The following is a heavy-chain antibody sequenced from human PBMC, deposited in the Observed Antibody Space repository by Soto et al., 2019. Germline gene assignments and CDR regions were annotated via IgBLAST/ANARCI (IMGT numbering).Heavy chain of an antibody. CDR3: VKDRVPGAYGNYYGMDV. V-gene: IGHV3-30*18. D-gene: IGHD5-12*01. J-gene: IGHJ6*02. CDR2: ISYDGSDK. Sequence: LVGSLRLACRVSGFTFNNSGMHWVRQAPGKGLEWMAVISYDGSDKYYADSVKGRVIISRDNSKNTLNLEMNSLRAEDTAIYYCVKDRVPGAYGNYYGMDVWGQGTTVTVSS. CDR1: GFTFNNSG.